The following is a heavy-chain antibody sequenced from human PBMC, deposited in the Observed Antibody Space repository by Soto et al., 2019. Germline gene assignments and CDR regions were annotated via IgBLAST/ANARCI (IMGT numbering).Heavy chain of an antibody. V-gene: IGHV4-4*07. D-gene: IGHD4-17*01. CDR2: IYTSGST. CDR3: ARAPLSYDYGDFLDY. Sequence: PSETLSLTCTVSGGSISSYYWSWIRQPAGKGLEWIGRIYTSGSTNYNPSLKSRVTMSVDTFKNQFSLKLSSVTAADTAVYYCARAPLSYDYGDFLDYWGQGTLVTVSS. J-gene: IGHJ4*02. CDR1: GGSISSYY.